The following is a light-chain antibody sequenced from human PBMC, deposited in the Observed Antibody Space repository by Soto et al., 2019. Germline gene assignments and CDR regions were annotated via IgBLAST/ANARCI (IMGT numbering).Light chain of an antibody. J-gene: IGLJ2*01. Sequence: QSALTQPASVSGSPGQSITISCTGASGDVGAYNYVSWYQQHPGKAPKLMIYDVSYRPSGVSNRFSGSKSGNTASLTISGLQAEDEADYNCSSYTSSNTLVFGGGTKLTVL. CDR3: SSYTSSNTLV. CDR1: SGDVGAYNY. V-gene: IGLV2-14*01. CDR2: DVS.